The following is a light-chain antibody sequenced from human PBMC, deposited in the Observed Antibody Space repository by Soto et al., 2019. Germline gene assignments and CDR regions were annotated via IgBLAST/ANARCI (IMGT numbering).Light chain of an antibody. CDR3: QQSYSTPLG. V-gene: IGKV1-39*01. CDR1: QSISSY. J-gene: IGKJ3*01. CDR2: AAS. Sequence: DIQMTQSPSSLSASAGDRVTITCRASQSISSYLNWYQQKPGKAPKLLIYAASSLQSGVPSRFSGSGSGTYFTLTISSLQPEDFATYYCQQSYSTPLGFGPGTKVDIK.